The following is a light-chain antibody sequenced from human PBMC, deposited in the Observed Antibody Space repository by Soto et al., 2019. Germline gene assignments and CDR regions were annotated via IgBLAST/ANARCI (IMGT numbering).Light chain of an antibody. Sequence: DIVMTQSPDSLAVSLGERATINCKSSQSVLYSSNNKNYLAWYQQKPGQPPKLPMYWASTRESGVPDRFSGGGSGTDFSLTISSLLAEDVAVYYCQKYCITPALTFGGGTKVEIK. V-gene: IGKV4-1*01. CDR1: QSVLYSSNNKNY. J-gene: IGKJ4*01. CDR3: QKYCITPALT. CDR2: WAS.